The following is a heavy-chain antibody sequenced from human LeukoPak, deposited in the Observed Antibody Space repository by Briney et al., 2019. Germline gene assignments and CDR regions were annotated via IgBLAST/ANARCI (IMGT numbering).Heavy chain of an antibody. V-gene: IGHV3-33*06. CDR1: GFTFSSNG. CDR2: IWYDGSKK. Sequence: GRSLRLSCAASGFTFSSNGMHWVRQAPGKGLEWVAVIWYDGSKKYYADSVKGRFTISRDNSKNTLYLQMDSLRAEDTAMYYCAKDPGYRDFWGQGTLVTVSS. CDR3: AKDPGYRDF. J-gene: IGHJ4*02. D-gene: IGHD5-18*01.